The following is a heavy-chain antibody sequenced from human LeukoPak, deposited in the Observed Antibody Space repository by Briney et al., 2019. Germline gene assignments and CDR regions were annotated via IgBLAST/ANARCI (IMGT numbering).Heavy chain of an antibody. V-gene: IGHV5-51*01. Sequence: GESLKISCEGSGYSFTSYWIGWVRQMPGKGLEWMGIIYPGDSDTRYGPSFQGQVTISADKSISTAYLQWSSLKASDTAMYYCARHQYSSSFSWFDPWGQGTLVTVPS. J-gene: IGHJ5*02. CDR2: IYPGDSDT. CDR3: ARHQYSSSFSWFDP. D-gene: IGHD6-6*01. CDR1: GYSFTSYW.